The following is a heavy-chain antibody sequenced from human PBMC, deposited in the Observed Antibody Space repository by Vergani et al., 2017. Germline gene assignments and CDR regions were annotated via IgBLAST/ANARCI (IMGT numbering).Heavy chain of an antibody. Sequence: QVQLQESGPGLVKPPGTLSLTCAVSGDSISSTNCWTWVRQPPGKGLEWIGEICHTEDTKYSPSLKSRVTVSVDESRNLFSLRLNSVTAADTAVYYCATIGYRRWGYYFDDWGQGILVTVSS. V-gene: IGHV4-4*03. D-gene: IGHD2-2*02. CDR2: ICHTEDT. CDR1: GDSISSTNC. CDR3: ATIGYRRWGYYFDD. J-gene: IGHJ4*02.